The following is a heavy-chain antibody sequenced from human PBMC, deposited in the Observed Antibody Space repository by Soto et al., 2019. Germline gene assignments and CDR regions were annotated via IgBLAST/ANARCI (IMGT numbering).Heavy chain of an antibody. Sequence: QVQLVESGGGVVQPGRSLRLSCAASGFTFSYYGIHWVRQAPGKGLEWVAVISYDGSNKYYADSVKGRFTISRDNSKNTLYLQMNSLRAEDTAVYYCATEDGSGWYYFDYWGQGTLVTVSS. V-gene: IGHV3-30*03. J-gene: IGHJ4*02. D-gene: IGHD6-19*01. CDR3: ATEDGSGWYYFDY. CDR1: GFTFSYYG. CDR2: ISYDGSNK.